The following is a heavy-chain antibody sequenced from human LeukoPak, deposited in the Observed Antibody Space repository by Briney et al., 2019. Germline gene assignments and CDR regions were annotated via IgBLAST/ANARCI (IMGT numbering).Heavy chain of an antibody. CDR2: ISSSSSYI. CDR3: AKDRGYTTTWYDAFDM. Sequence: GGSLRLSCAASGFTFSSYSMNWVRQAPGKGLEWVSSISSSSSYIYYADSVKGRFTISRDNAKNTLYLQMNSLSAEDTAVYYCAKDRGYTTTWYDAFDMWGHGTMVTVSS. J-gene: IGHJ3*02. D-gene: IGHD6-13*01. CDR1: GFTFSSYS. V-gene: IGHV3-21*01.